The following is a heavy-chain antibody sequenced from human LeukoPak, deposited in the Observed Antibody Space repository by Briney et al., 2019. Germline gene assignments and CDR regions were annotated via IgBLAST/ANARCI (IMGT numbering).Heavy chain of an antibody. Sequence: PGGSLRLSCTASGFTFGDYAMSWVRQAPGKGLEWVGFIRSKAYGGTTEYAASVKGRFTISRDDSKSIAYLQMNSLKTEDTAVYYCTRVGGGVGIYFDYWGQGTLVTVSS. D-gene: IGHD3-16*01. CDR3: TRVGGGVGIYFDY. J-gene: IGHJ4*02. CDR1: GFTFGDYA. CDR2: IRSKAYGGTT. V-gene: IGHV3-49*04.